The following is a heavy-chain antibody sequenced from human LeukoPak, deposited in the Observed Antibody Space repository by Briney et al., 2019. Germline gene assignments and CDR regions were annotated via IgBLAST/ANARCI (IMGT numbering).Heavy chain of an antibody. D-gene: IGHD2-15*01. CDR2: IKQDGSEK. CDR1: GFTFSSYG. J-gene: IGHJ4*02. V-gene: IGHV3-7*01. CDR3: ARGVAFDY. Sequence: GGSLRLSCAASGFTFSSYGMHWVRQAPGKGLEWVANIKQDGSEKYYVDSVKGRFTISRDNAKNSLYLQMNSLRAEDTAVYYCARGVAFDYWGQGTLVTVSS.